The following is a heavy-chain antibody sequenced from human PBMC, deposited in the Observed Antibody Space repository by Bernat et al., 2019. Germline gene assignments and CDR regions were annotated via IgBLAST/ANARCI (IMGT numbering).Heavy chain of an antibody. V-gene: IGHV3-30*03. Sequence: QVQLVESGGGVVQPGRSLRLSCAASGFTFSSYGMHWVRQAPGKGLEWVAVISYDGSNKYYADSVKGRFTISRDNSKNTLYLQMNSLKTEDTAVYYCTTDSRGWGRLTVLFDYWGQGTLVTVSS. CDR1: GFTFSSYG. J-gene: IGHJ4*02. CDR3: TTDSRGWGRLTVLFDY. CDR2: ISYDGSNK. D-gene: IGHD3-16*01.